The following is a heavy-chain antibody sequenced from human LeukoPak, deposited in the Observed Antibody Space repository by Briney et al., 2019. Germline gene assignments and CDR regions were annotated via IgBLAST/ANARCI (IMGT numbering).Heavy chain of an antibody. V-gene: IGHV1-69*04. CDR1: GGTFSSYA. CDR2: IIPILGIA. Sequence: GASVKVSCKASGGTFSSYAISWVRQAPGQGLEWMGRIIPILGIANYAQKFQGRVTITEDKSTSTAYMELSSLRSEDTAVYYCARGGSWSRAFDIWGQGTMVTVSS. D-gene: IGHD1-26*01. J-gene: IGHJ3*02. CDR3: ARGGSWSRAFDI.